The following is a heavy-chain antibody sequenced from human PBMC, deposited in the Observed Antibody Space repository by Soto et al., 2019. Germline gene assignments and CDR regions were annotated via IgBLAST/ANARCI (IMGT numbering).Heavy chain of an antibody. CDR2: INHSEST. J-gene: IGHJ4*02. V-gene: IGHV4-34*01. D-gene: IGHD2-15*01. Sequence: QVQLQQWGAGLLKPSETLSLTCAVYGGSFSGYYWSWIRQPPGKGLEWIGEINHSESTNYNPSLKSRVTISVDTSKNQFSLKLSSVTAADTAVYYCASGANPSGGLDYWGQGTLVTVSS. CDR1: GGSFSGYY. CDR3: ASGANPSGGLDY.